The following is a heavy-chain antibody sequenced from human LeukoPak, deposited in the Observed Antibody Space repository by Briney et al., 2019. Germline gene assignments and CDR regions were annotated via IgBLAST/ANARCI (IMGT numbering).Heavy chain of an antibody. CDR3: AKDDGYSDDYYYYYYMDV. Sequence: PGGSLRLSCAASGFTFDDYAMHWVRQAPGKGLEWVSLISGDGGSTYYADSVKGLFTISRDNSKNSLYLQMNSLRTENTALYDCAKDDGYSDDYYYYYYMDVWGKGTTVTVSS. CDR1: GFTFDDYA. J-gene: IGHJ6*03. V-gene: IGHV3-43*02. CDR2: ISGDGGST. D-gene: IGHD5-18*01.